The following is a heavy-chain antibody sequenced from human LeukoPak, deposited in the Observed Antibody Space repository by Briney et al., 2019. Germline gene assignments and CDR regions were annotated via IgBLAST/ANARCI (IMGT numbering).Heavy chain of an antibody. J-gene: IGHJ4*02. CDR2: ISVGGTTT. V-gene: IGHV3-23*01. CDR1: GFTFSNYA. D-gene: IGHD6-13*01. Sequence: GGSLRLSCVASGFTFSNYAMSWIRQAPGKGLEWVSSISVGGTTTYYADSVKGRFSISRDNSENTLYLQMNGLRADDTAVYSCAKSFTSSSSDYWGERPLVTVSS. CDR3: AKSFTSSSSDY.